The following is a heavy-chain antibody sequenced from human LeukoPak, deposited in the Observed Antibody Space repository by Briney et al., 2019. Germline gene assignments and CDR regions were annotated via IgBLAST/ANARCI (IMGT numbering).Heavy chain of an antibody. CDR2: IWYDGSNK. Sequence: GRSLRLSCAASGFTFSRHGMHWVRQAPGKGLEWVAVIWYDGSNKYYADSVKGRFTISRDNSKNTLYLLMNSLSAEDTAVYYCARDISARYLDYWGQGTLVTVSS. D-gene: IGHD6-6*01. CDR1: GFTFSRHG. V-gene: IGHV3-33*01. CDR3: ARDISARYLDY. J-gene: IGHJ4*02.